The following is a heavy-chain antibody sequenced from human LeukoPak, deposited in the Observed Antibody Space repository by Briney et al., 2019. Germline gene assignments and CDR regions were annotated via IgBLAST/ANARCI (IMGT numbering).Heavy chain of an antibody. D-gene: IGHD1-1*01. CDR3: ARETTEADDY. V-gene: IGHV1-2*02. CDR1: GYTFNIHY. CDR2: INSNSGAT. Sequence: ASVKVSCKASGYTFNIHYIHWRREAPGPGLEWVGWINSNSGATQYAQKFQGRVIMTTDTSITTVYMELSRLTSDDTAGYYCARETTEADDYWGQGTLVTVSS. J-gene: IGHJ4*02.